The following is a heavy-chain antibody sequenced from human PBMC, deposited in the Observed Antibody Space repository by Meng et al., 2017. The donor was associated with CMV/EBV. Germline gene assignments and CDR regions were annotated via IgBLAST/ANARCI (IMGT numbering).Heavy chain of an antibody. V-gene: IGHV3-30-3*01. D-gene: IGHD1-1*01. J-gene: IGHJ5*02. CDR2: ISYDGSNK. CDR1: GSTFSSYA. CDR3: ARTGTTGTLFDWFDP. Sequence: GESLKISCAASGSTFSSYAMHWVRQAPGKGLEWVAVISYDGSNKYYADSVKGRFTISRDNSKNTLYLQMNSLRAEDTAVYYCARTGTTGTLFDWFDPWGQGTLVTVSS.